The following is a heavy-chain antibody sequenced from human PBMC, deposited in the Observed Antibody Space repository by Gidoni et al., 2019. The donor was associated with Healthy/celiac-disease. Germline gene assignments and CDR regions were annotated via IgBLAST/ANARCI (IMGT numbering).Heavy chain of an antibody. CDR2: ISWNSGSI. D-gene: IGHD3-22*01. CDR3: AKDMYYYDSSGSFDY. J-gene: IGHJ4*02. V-gene: IGHV3-9*01. Sequence: EVQLVESGGGLVQPGRSLRLSCAASGFTFDDYAMHCVRQAPGKGLEWVSGISWNSGSIGYADSVKGRFTISRDNAKNSLYLQMNSLRAEDTALYYCAKDMYYYDSSGSFDYWGQGTLVTVSS. CDR1: GFTFDDYA.